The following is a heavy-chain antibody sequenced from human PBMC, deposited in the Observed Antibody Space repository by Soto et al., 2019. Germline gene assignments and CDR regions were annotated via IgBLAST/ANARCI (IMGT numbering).Heavy chain of an antibody. D-gene: IGHD3-22*01. CDR1: GIAISNDNYH. Sequence: SETLSLTCTVSGIAISNDNYHWGWIRQPPGKGLEWIGSIFYTGNTYYKSSLESRITISVDTSKNQFSLNLRSVTAADTAVYYCARQNYYDSSGYYYAFDYWGQGALVTVSS. J-gene: IGHJ4*02. CDR3: ARQNYYDSSGYYYAFDY. V-gene: IGHV4-39*01. CDR2: IFYTGNT.